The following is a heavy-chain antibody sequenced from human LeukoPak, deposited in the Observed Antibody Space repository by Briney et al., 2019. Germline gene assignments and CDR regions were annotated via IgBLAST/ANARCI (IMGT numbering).Heavy chain of an antibody. CDR1: GFTFSSYG. V-gene: IGHV3-30*18. CDR2: ISYDGSNK. Sequence: PGGSLRLSCAASGFTFSSYGMHWVRQAPGKGLEGVAVISYDGSNKYYADSVKGRFTISRDNSKNTLYLQMNSLRAEDTAVYYCAKGDVTGYYYGAFDYWGQGTLVTVSS. CDR3: AKGDVTGYYYGAFDY. J-gene: IGHJ4*02. D-gene: IGHD3-9*01.